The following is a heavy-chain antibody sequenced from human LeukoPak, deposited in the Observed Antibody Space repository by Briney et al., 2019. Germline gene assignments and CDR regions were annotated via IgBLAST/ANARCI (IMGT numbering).Heavy chain of an antibody. CDR2: IYTSGST. CDR3: ARVPHSVTLGAIFLHYFDY. CDR1: GGSISRYY. Sequence: PSETLSLTCIVSGGSISRYYWSWIRQPAGKGLEWVGRIYTSGSTNYNPSLKSRVTMSVDTSKNQFSLKRSSVTAADTALYYCARVPHSVTLGAIFLHYFDYWGLGTLVTVSS. J-gene: IGHJ4*02. D-gene: IGHD3-3*02. V-gene: IGHV4-4*07.